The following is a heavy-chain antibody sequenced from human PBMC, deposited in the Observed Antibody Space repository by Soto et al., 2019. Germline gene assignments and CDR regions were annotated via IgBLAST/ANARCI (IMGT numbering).Heavy chain of an antibody. CDR1: GFTFSNYA. Sequence: GGSLRLSCAASGFTFSNYAMTWVRQAPGKGLEWVSTLSGSGSSTYYADSVKGRFTISRDNSKNMLYLQMNSLRDEDTAVYYCAKGGGGYYTDVFDIWGQGTLVT. J-gene: IGHJ3*02. CDR3: AKGGGGYYTDVFDI. CDR2: LSGSGSST. V-gene: IGHV3-23*01. D-gene: IGHD3-3*01.